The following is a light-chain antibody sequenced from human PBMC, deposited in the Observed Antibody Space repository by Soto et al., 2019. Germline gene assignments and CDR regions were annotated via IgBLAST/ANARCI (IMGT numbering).Light chain of an antibody. CDR2: EVS. V-gene: IGLV2-14*01. J-gene: IGLJ1*01. CDR3: SSYTRSSTYV. Sequence: QSVLTQPASVSGSPGQSITISCTGTSSDVVGYNYVSWYQQHPGKAPKLMMYEVSNRPSGVSNRFSGSKSGNTASLTISGLQAEDEADYYCSSYTRSSTYVFGTGTKLTVL. CDR1: SSDVVGYNY.